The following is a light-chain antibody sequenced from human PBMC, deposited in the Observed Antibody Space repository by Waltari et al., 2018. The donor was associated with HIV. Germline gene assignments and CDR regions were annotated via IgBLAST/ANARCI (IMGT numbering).Light chain of an antibody. CDR1: TLRSYS. J-gene: IGLJ3*02. V-gene: IGLV3-19*01. CDR2: DKA. Sequence: SSELTQDPAVSVALGQTVRITCQGDTLRSYSASWYQQKPGQAPVLVMYDKANRPSGIPDRFSGSSSGNTVSLTITGAQAEDEADYYCHSRDSSGNLWVFGGGTMVTVL. CDR3: HSRDSSGNLWV.